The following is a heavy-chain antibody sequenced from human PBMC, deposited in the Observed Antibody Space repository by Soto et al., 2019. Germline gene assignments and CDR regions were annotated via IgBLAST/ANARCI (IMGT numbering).Heavy chain of an antibody. CDR1: GFTFTSYW. CDR3: AREDFYRFDY. CDR2: IKEDGSAK. J-gene: IGHJ4*02. Sequence: EVQLVESGGGLVQPGGSLRVSCAASGFTFTSYWMSWVRQAPGKGLEWVANIKEDGSAKYYLDSVKGRFTIPRDNAKNSLYLQMNSLRADDTAVYYCAREDFYRFDYWGQGNLVTVSS. V-gene: IGHV3-7*01.